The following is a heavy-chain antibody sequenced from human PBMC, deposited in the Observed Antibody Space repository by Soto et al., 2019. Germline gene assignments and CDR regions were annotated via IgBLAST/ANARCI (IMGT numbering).Heavy chain of an antibody. D-gene: IGHD3-10*01. CDR2: ISYDGSNK. J-gene: IGHJ4*02. V-gene: IGHV3-30*03. Sequence: QVQLVESGGGVVQPGRSLRLSCAASGFTFSSYGMHWVRQAPGKGLEWVAVISYDGSNKYYADSMKGRFTISRDNSKNTLYLQMNSLRAEDTAVYYCARGSYGSGSSSHFDYWGQGTLVTVSS. CDR3: ARGSYGSGSSSHFDY. CDR1: GFTFSSYG.